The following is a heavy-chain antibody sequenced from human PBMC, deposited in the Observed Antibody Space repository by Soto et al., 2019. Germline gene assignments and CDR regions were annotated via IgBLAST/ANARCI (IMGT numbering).Heavy chain of an antibody. CDR3: ATSESSSAGYYYYYGMDV. D-gene: IGHD6-6*01. CDR1: GYSFTSYW. Sequence: GASLKISCKGSGYSFTSYWIGWVRQMPGKGLEWMGIIYPGDSDTRYSPSFQGQVNITADKSISTAYLQWSSLKASDTAMYYCATSESSSAGYYYYYGMDVWGQGTTVTVSS. V-gene: IGHV5-51*01. CDR2: IYPGDSDT. J-gene: IGHJ6*02.